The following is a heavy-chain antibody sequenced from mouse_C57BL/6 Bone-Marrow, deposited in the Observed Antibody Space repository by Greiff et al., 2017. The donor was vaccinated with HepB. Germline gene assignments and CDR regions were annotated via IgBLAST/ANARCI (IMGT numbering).Heavy chain of an antibody. Sequence: EVQLVESGGGLVQPKGSLKLSCAASGFSFNTYAMNWVRQAPGKGLEWVARIRSKSNNYATYYADSVKDRFTISRDDSESMLYLQMNNLKTEDTAMYYCVRQGYYGSSCLAMDYWGQGTSVTVSS. CDR1: GFSFNTYA. J-gene: IGHJ4*01. V-gene: IGHV10-1*01. CDR2: IRSKSNNYAT. CDR3: VRQGYYGSSCLAMDY. D-gene: IGHD1-1*01.